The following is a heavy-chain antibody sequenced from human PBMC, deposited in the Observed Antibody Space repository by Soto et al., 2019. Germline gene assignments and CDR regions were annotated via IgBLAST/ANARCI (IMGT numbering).Heavy chain of an antibody. CDR2: INPSGGST. Sequence: ASVKVSCKASGYTFTSYYMHWVRQAPGQGLEWMGIINPSGGSTSYAQKNQGRVTITRDTSTSTAYMELRSLRSEDTAVYYCARSGPNDAFDIWGQGTMVTVSS. D-gene: IGHD6-25*01. J-gene: IGHJ3*02. CDR3: ARSGPNDAFDI. CDR1: GYTFTSYY. V-gene: IGHV1-46*01.